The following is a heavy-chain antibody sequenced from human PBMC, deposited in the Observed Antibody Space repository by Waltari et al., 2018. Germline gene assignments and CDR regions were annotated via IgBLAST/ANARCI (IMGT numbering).Heavy chain of an antibody. CDR2: IYSGGST. CDR1: GLTGRSTY. D-gene: IGHD2-2*01. Sequence: EVQLVESGGGLVQPGGSLSPPCVALGLTGRSTYMGWATQAPGQGREWVSVIYSGGSTFYADSVKGRFTISRDNSKNALYLQMSSLRAEDTAVYFCASCSRSSCYQGGFDYWGQGTLVTFTS. CDR3: ASCSRSSCYQGGFDY. J-gene: IGHJ4*02. V-gene: IGHV3-53*01.